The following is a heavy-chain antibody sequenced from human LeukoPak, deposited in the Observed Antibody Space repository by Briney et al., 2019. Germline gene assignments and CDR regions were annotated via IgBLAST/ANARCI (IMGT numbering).Heavy chain of an antibody. V-gene: IGHV4-4*02. CDR1: GGSISSSNW. CDR2: IYHSGST. D-gene: IGHD6-13*01. CDR3: ARGNRSSWYDWFDP. J-gene: IGHJ5*02. Sequence: SETLSLTCAVSGGSISSSNWWSWVRQPPGKGLEWIGEIYHSGSTNYNPSLKSRVTISVDKSKNQFSLKLISVTAADTAVYYCARGNRSSWYDWFDPWGQGTLVTVSS.